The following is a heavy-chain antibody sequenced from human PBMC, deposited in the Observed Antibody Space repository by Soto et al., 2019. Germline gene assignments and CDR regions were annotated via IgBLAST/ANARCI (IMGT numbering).Heavy chain of an antibody. CDR3: ARGPLSTVTTYNWFDP. V-gene: IGHV1-69*02. CDR2: IIPILGIA. J-gene: IGHJ5*02. Sequence: ASVKVSCKASGGTFSSYTISWVRQAPGQGLEWVGRIIPILGIANYAQKFQGRVTITADKSTSTAYMELSSLRSEDTAVYYCARGPLSTVTTYNWFDPWGQGTLVTVSS. D-gene: IGHD4-17*01. CDR1: GGTFSSYT.